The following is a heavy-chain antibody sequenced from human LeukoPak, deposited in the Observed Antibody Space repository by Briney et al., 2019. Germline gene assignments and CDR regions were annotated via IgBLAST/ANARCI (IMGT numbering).Heavy chain of an antibody. J-gene: IGHJ6*02. V-gene: IGHV1-18*01. CDR3: ARATYSSSWYNTYYYHGMDV. Sequence: ASVKVSCKTSGYTFSNYGIQCVRQAPGQGLEWMGWISGFNGNTNYVQKLQDRVTMTTDPSTSTVFMELRSLRSDDTAVYYCARATYSSSWYNTYYYHGMDVWGQGTTVTVSS. D-gene: IGHD6-13*01. CDR1: GYTFSNYG. CDR2: ISGFNGNT.